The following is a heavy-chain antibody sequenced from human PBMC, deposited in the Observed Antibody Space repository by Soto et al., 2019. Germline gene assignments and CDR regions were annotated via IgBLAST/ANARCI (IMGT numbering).Heavy chain of an antibody. CDR2: IYPDDSDT. Sequence: PGESLKICCKGSGCSFTNYCIGWVRQMPGKGLEWMGMIYPDDSDTKYSPSFQGQVTFSADKSINTAYLQWSSLKASDTAIYYCARLEWLSLAAWFDPWGQGTLVTVSS. J-gene: IGHJ5*02. CDR3: ARLEWLSLAAWFDP. V-gene: IGHV5-51*01. D-gene: IGHD3-3*01. CDR1: GCSFTNYC.